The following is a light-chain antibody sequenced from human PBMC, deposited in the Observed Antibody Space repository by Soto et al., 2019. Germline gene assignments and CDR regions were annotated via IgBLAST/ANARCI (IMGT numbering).Light chain of an antibody. CDR2: GAS. Sequence: EIVMTQSPATLSVSPGERATLSCRASQSVSINLAWFQQKPGQAPRLLIYGASTRATGIPARFSGSGSGTEFTLTISSLQSEDFAVYYCQQYNAYPLTFGGGTKVEIK. V-gene: IGKV3-15*01. CDR1: QSVSIN. CDR3: QQYNAYPLT. J-gene: IGKJ4*01.